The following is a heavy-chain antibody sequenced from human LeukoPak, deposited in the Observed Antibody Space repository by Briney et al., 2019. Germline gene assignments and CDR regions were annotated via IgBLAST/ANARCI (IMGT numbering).Heavy chain of an antibody. CDR3: ARKYPDHWFDP. CDR2: IFYLGNT. Sequence: QPSETLSLTCNVSGASVSSGSYYWSWIRQPPGKGLEWIGYIFYLGNTYYTPSLKSRVTISVDTSKNQFSLKLSSVTAADTAVYYCARKYPDHWFDPWGQGTLVTVSS. D-gene: IGHD6-6*01. J-gene: IGHJ5*02. V-gene: IGHV4-30-4*01. CDR1: GASVSSGSYY.